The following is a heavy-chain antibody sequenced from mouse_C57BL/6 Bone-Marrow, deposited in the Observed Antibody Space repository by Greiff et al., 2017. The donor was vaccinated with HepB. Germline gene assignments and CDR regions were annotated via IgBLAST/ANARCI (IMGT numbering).Heavy chain of an antibody. CDR2: IWGVGST. CDR3: ATVFYYYGAWFAY. V-gene: IGHV2-6*01. J-gene: IGHJ3*01. Sequence: QVQLQQSGPGLVAPSQSLSITCTVSGFSLTSYGVDWVRQSPGKGLEWLGVIWGVGSTNYNSALKSRLSISKDNSKSQVFLKMNSLQTDDTAMYYGATVFYYYGAWFAYWGQGTLVTVSA. D-gene: IGHD1-1*01. CDR1: GFSLTSYG.